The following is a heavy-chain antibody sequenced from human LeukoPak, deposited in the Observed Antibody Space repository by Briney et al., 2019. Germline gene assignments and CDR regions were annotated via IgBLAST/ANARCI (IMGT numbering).Heavy chain of an antibody. D-gene: IGHD2/OR15-2a*01. CDR1: GGSISSYY. J-gene: IGHJ4*02. CDR3: VLSRGLNSKPDY. Sequence: PSETLSLTCSVSGGSISSYYWSWIRQPPGKGLEWIGYIYDSGSTNYNPSLKSRATISLDTSKNQFSLKLTSVTAADTAVYYCVLSRGLNSKPDYWGLGILVTVSS. CDR2: IYDSGST. V-gene: IGHV4-59*01.